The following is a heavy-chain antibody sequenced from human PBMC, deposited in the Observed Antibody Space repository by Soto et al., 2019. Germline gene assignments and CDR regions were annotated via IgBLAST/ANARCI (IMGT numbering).Heavy chain of an antibody. V-gene: IGHV3-30*18. CDR2: ISYDGSNK. CDR3: AKDLTYYDILTGYPMYYYYGMDV. Sequence: PRGSLRLSCAASGFTLSSYGMHWVRQAPGKGLEWVAVISYDGSNKDYADSVKGRFTISRDNSKNTLYLQMNSLRAEDTAVYYCAKDLTYYDILTGYPMYYYYGMDVWGQGTTVTVYS. D-gene: IGHD3-9*01. CDR1: GFTLSSYG. J-gene: IGHJ6*02.